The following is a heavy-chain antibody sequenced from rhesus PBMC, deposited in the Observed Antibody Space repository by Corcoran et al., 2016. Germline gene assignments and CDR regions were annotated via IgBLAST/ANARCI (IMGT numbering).Heavy chain of an antibody. J-gene: IGHJ4*01. V-gene: IGHV3S5*01. CDR3: TRRHDYGSSYPFDY. CDR2: INSGGTI. D-gene: IGHD4-29*01. CDR1: GFTFSSYG. Sequence: EVQLVETGGGLVQPGGSLKLSCAASGFTFSSYGMSWVRQAPGKGLELVSAINSGGTICYADSVKGRFTISRDNAKNSLFLQMNSLRAEDTAVYYCTRRHDYGSSYPFDYWGQGVLVTVSS.